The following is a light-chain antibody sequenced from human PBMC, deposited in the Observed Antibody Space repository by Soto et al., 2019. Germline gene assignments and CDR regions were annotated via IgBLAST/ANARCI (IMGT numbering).Light chain of an antibody. CDR3: QQYYSALLT. Sequence: DIVMTQSPDSLAVSLGERATINCKSSQSVLYSSNNKNYLAWYQQKPGQPPKLLIYWASTRESGVPDRFSGSRSGTDFSVTTSSLQAGDVAVYYCQQYYSALLTFGGGTKVEIK. CDR1: QSVLYSSNNKNY. CDR2: WAS. J-gene: IGKJ4*01. V-gene: IGKV4-1*01.